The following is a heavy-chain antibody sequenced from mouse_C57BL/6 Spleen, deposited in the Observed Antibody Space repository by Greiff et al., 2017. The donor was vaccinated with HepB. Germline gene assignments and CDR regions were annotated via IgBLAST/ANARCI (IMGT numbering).Heavy chain of an antibody. J-gene: IGHJ4*01. V-gene: IGHV1-80*01. CDR3: ARGYYGSSPYAMDY. CDR1: GYAFSSYW. CDR2: IYPGDGDT. D-gene: IGHD1-1*01. Sequence: VQLQQSGAELVKPGASVKISCKASGYAFSSYWMNWVKQRPGKGLEWIGQIYPGDGDTNYNGKFKGKATLTADKSSSTAYMQLSSLTSEDSAVYFGARGYYGSSPYAMDYWGQGTSVTVSS.